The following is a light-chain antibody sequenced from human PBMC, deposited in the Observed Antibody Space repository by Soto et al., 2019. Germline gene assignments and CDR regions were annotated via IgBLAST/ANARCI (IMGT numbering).Light chain of an antibody. V-gene: IGKV1D-13*01. CDR3: QQFNNYLLT. Sequence: AIQLTQSPSSLSASVGDRVTITCRASQGITGALAWYQQKPGEPPNLLIYDASSLESGVPSRFSGSGSGTYFTLTISSLQPEDSATYFCQQFNNYLLTFGGGTKVDIK. J-gene: IGKJ4*01. CDR2: DAS. CDR1: QGITGA.